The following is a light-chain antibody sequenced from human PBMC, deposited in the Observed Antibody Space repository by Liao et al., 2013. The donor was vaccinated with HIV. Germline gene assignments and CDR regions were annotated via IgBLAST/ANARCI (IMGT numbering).Light chain of an antibody. CDR1: KLGDKY. CDR3: QAWDTNTAV. Sequence: SYELTQPPSVSVSPGQTASITCSGDKLGDKYACWYQQKPGQSPVVVIYQDSKRPSGIPERFSGSNSGNTATLTISGVEAGDEADYYCQAWDTNTAVFGGGTKLTVL. CDR2: QDS. J-gene: IGLJ3*02. V-gene: IGLV3-1*01.